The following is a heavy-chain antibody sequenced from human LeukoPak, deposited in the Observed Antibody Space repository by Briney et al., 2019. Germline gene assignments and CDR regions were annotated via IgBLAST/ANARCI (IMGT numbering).Heavy chain of an antibody. V-gene: IGHV3-30-3*01. CDR1: GFTVSTNY. CDR3: ARVPSSSGSYPFDY. CDR2: ISYDGSNK. J-gene: IGHJ4*02. D-gene: IGHD3-10*01. Sequence: PGGSLRLSCAASGFTVSTNYVSWVRQAPGKGLEWVAVISYDGSNKYYADSVKGRFTISRDNSKNTLYLQMNSLRAEDTAVYYCARVPSSSGSYPFDYWGQGTLVTVSS.